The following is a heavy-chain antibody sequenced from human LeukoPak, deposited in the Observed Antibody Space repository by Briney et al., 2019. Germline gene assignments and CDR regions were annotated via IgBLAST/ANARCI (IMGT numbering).Heavy chain of an antibody. D-gene: IGHD5-12*01. CDR2: IYSGGTT. CDR3: ARYDYGRSGFDY. V-gene: IGHV3-66*01. Sequence: GGSLRLSYAASGFTVSTNYMSWVRQAPGKGLEWVSVIYSGGTTYYADSVKGRFSISRDNSKNTLDLQMNSLRAEDTAVYYCARYDYGRSGFDYWGQGTLVTVSS. CDR1: GFTVSTNY. J-gene: IGHJ4*02.